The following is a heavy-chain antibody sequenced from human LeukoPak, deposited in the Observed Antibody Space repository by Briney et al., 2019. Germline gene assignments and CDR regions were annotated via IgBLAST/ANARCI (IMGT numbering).Heavy chain of an antibody. CDR3: ARVSSSGWDYYYYYYMDV. D-gene: IGHD6-19*01. CDR1: GFISTSYW. J-gene: IGHJ6*03. V-gene: IGHV3-7*01. Sequence: GGSLRLSCAASGFISTSYWMSWVRQAPGKGLEWVANIKQDGSEKYYVDSVKGRFTISRDNAKNSLYLQMNSLRADDTAVYYCARVSSSGWDYYYYYYMDVWGKGTTVTVSS. CDR2: IKQDGSEK.